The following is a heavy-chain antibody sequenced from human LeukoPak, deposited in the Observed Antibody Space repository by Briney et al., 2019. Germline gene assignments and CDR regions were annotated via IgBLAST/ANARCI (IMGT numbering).Heavy chain of an antibody. Sequence: GGSLRLSCAASGFTVSSNYMSWVRQAPGKGLDWVSVIYSGGSTYYADSVKGRFTISRDNSKNTLYLQMNSLRAEDTAVYYCASPYYYGSGSYNLGAFDIWGQGTMVTVSS. CDR2: IYSGGST. D-gene: IGHD3-10*01. V-gene: IGHV3-66*01. CDR3: ASPYYYGSGSYNLGAFDI. J-gene: IGHJ3*02. CDR1: GFTVSSNY.